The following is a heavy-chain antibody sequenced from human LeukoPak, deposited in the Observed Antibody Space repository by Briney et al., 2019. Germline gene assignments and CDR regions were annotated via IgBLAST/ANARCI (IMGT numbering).Heavy chain of an antibody. Sequence: ASVKVSCKASGGTFSSYAISWVRQAPGQGLEWMGGIIPIFGTANYAQKFQGRVTITADKSTSTAYMELSSLRSEDTAVYYCARGRGYYDSRGSPNWFDPWGQGTLVTVSS. V-gene: IGHV1-69*06. CDR2: IIPIFGTA. D-gene: IGHD3-22*01. J-gene: IGHJ5*02. CDR1: GGTFSSYA. CDR3: ARGRGYYDSRGSPNWFDP.